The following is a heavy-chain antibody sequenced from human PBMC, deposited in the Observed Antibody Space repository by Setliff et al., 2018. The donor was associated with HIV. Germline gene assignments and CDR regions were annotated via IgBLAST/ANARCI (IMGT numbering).Heavy chain of an antibody. Sequence: GGSLRLSCTAAGFTFSSYWMSWVRQAPGKGLEWVANIKQDGSEKYYVDSVKGRFTISRDNAKNSLYLQMNSLRAEDTAVYYCARDGDFWSGYLDYWGQGTLVTVSS. CDR2: IKQDGSEK. CDR1: GFTFSSYW. J-gene: IGHJ4*02. V-gene: IGHV3-7*03. D-gene: IGHD3-3*01. CDR3: ARDGDFWSGYLDY.